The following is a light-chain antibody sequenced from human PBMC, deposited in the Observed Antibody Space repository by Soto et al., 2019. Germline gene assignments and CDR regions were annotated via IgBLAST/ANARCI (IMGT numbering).Light chain of an antibody. CDR2: EVS. V-gene: IGLV2-14*01. J-gene: IGLJ1*01. CDR3: SSYTSSSTSYV. CDR1: SSDDGGYNY. Sequence: QAVVTQPASVSGSPGQSITISCTGTSSDDGGYNYVSWYQQHPGKAPKLMIYEVSNRPSGVSNRFSGSKSGNTASLTISGLQAEDEADYYCSSYTSSSTSYVFGTGTKLTVL.